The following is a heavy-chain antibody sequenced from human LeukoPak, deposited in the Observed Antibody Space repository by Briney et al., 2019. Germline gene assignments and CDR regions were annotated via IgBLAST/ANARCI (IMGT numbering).Heavy chain of an antibody. V-gene: IGHV3-23*01. D-gene: IGHD2-2*01. CDR1: GFTFSSYA. J-gene: IGHJ4*02. Sequence: GGSLRLSCAASGFTFSSYAMSWVRQAPGKGLEWVSAISGSGGSTYYADSVKGRFTISRGNSKNTLFFQMNSLRAEDTAVYYCAKEAQGCSITSCYFDSWGQGTLVTVSS. CDR2: ISGSGGST. CDR3: AKEAQGCSITSCYFDS.